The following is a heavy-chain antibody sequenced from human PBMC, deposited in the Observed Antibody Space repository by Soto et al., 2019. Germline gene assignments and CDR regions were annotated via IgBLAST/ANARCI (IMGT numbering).Heavy chain of an antibody. Sequence: QVQLVESGGGVVQPGRSLRLSCAASGFTFSSYGMHWVRQAPGKGLEWVAVIWYDGSNKYYADSVKGRFTISRDNSKNTRYRLMNSLRAEDTAVYYCARGHRSIVVGPAAMGNWFDPWGQGTLVTVSS. J-gene: IGHJ5*02. CDR2: IWYDGSNK. CDR1: GFTFSSYG. D-gene: IGHD2-2*01. CDR3: ARGHRSIVVGPAAMGNWFDP. V-gene: IGHV3-33*01.